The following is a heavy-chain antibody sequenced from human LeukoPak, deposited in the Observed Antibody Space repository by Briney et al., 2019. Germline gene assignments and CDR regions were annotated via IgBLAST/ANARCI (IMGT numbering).Heavy chain of an antibody. V-gene: IGHV1-69*04. Sequence: ASVKVSCKASGGTFSSYAISWVRQASGQELEWMGRIIPILGIANYAQKFQGSVTITADKSTSTAYMELSSLRSEDTAVYYCARAPYNAYGWFDPWGQGTLVTVSS. CDR1: GGTFSSYA. J-gene: IGHJ5*02. CDR2: IIPILGIA. CDR3: ARAPYNAYGWFDP. D-gene: IGHD1-20*01.